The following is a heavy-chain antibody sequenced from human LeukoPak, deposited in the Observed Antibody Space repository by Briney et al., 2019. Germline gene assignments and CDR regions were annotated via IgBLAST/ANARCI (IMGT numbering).Heavy chain of an antibody. CDR2: TYYRSKWYH. J-gene: IGHJ4*02. D-gene: IGHD6-19*01. Sequence: SQTLSLTCAISGDSVSNSSAAWNWIRQSPSRGLEWLGRTYYRSKWYHDSAISVKSRITVNPDTSKNQFSLKLSSVTAADTAVYYCARHGIRIRIAVAPFDYWGQGTLVTVSS. V-gene: IGHV6-1*01. CDR3: ARHGIRIRIAVAPFDY. CDR1: GDSVSNSSAA.